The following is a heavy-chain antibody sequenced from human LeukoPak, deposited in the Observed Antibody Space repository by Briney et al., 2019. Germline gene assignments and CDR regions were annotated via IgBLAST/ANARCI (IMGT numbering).Heavy chain of an antibody. CDR1: GGSISNYY. J-gene: IGHJ4*02. Sequence: SETLSLTCTVSGGSISNYYWSWIRQPPGKGLEWIGYIYNSGRTNYNPSLKSRVTISADTSKNQFSLKVTSVTAADTAVYYCARAPGYCSGGSCYDYWGQGTLVTVSS. CDR2: IYNSGRT. CDR3: ARAPGYCSGGSCYDY. V-gene: IGHV4-59*01. D-gene: IGHD2-15*01.